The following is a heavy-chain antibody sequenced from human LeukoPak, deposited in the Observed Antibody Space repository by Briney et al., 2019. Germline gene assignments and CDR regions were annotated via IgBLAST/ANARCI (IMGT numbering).Heavy chain of an antibody. D-gene: IGHD2-21*01. CDR3: ARGGYYSLDY. CDR1: GFTFSTYW. CDR2: IHNDGSGT. J-gene: IGHJ4*02. Sequence: PGGSLRLSCAASGFTFSTYWMHWVRQAPGKGLVWVSRIHNDGSGTTYADYVKGRFTISRDNAKNTLYLQMNSLRAEDTAVYYCARGGYYSLDYWGQGTPVTVSS. V-gene: IGHV3-74*01.